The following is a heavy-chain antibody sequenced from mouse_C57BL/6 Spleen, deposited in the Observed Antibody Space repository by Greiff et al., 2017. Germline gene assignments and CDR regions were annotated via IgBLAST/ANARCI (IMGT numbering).Heavy chain of an antibody. Sequence: QVQLQQPGAELVRPGSSVKLSCKASGYTFTSYWMHWVKQRPIQGLEWIGNIYPSDSETHYNQKFKDKATLTVDKSSSTAYMQLSSLTSEDSAVYYWARRYYGSSHGYFDFWGTGTTVTVSS. CDR3: ARRYYGSSHGYFDF. CDR2: IYPSDSET. V-gene: IGHV1-52*01. D-gene: IGHD1-1*01. CDR1: GYTFTSYW. J-gene: IGHJ1*03.